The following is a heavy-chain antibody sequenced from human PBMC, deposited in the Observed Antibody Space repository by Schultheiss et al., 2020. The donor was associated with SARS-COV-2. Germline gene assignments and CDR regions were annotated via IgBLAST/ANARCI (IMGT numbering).Heavy chain of an antibody. D-gene: IGHD5-12*01. J-gene: IGHJ5*02. CDR2: IYSSGST. CDR3: ARVATPGWWFDP. CDR1: GGSVSSGSYY. Sequence: SETLSLTCTVSGGSVSSGSYYWSWIRQPAGKGLECIGLIYSSGSTNYNPSLKSRVTMSVDTSKNQFSLTVRSVTAADTAVYYCARVATPGWWFDPWGQGTLVTVSS. V-gene: IGHV4-61*10.